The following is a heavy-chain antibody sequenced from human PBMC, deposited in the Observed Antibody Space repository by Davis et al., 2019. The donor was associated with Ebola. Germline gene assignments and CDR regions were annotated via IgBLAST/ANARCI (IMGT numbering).Heavy chain of an antibody. J-gene: IGHJ6*02. Sequence: SVKVSCKASGGTFSSYAIIWVRQAPGQGLEWMGGIIPIFGTANYAQQFQGRVTITADKSTSTAYMELSSLRSEDTAVYYCARDDLPYNWNSDYYYGMDGWGQVTTVTVSS. CDR3: ARDDLPYNWNSDYYYGMDG. CDR1: GGTFSSYA. CDR2: IIPIFGTA. V-gene: IGHV1-69*06. D-gene: IGHD1-7*01.